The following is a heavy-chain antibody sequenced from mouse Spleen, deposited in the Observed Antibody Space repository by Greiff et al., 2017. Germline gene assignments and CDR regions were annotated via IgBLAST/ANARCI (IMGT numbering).Heavy chain of an antibody. V-gene: IGHV3-6*01. CDR1: GYSITSGYY. J-gene: IGHJ3*01. CDR2: ISYDGSN. D-gene: IGHD2-4*01. Sequence: VQLKQSGPGLVKPSQSLSLTCSVTGYSITSGYYWNWIRQFPGNKLEWMGYISYDGSNNYNPSLKNRISITRDTSKNQFFLKLNSVTTEDTATYYCARELRRSFAYWGQGTLVTVSA. CDR3: ARELRRSFAY.